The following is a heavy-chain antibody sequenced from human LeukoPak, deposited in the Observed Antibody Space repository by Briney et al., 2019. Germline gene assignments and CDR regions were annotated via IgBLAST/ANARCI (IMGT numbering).Heavy chain of an antibody. CDR3: AKEALHYDFWSGYSNWFDP. V-gene: IGHV3-9*01. D-gene: IGHD3-3*01. Sequence: PGGSLRLSCAASGFTFDDYAMHWVRQVPGKGLEWVSGISWNSGSIGYADSVKGRFTISRDNAKNSLYLQMNSLRAEDTALYYCAKEALHYDFWSGYSNWFDPWGQGTLVTVSS. CDR2: ISWNSGSI. J-gene: IGHJ5*02. CDR1: GFTFDDYA.